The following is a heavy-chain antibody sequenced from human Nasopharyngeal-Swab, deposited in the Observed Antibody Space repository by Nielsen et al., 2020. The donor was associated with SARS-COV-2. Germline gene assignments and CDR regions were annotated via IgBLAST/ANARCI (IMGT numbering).Heavy chain of an antibody. CDR1: GFTFGDYA. Sequence: GGSLRPPCTALGFTFGDYAMNWFRRAPGKGPEWVGLIRSKLYGGTTEYPEYVEGRFTISRDDSKSIAGLQMNSLKTEDIAIYYFSRESKNADHFDYWGQGTLVTVSS. CDR2: IRSKLYGGTT. CDR3: SRESKNADHFDY. J-gene: IGHJ4*02. V-gene: IGHV3-49*03. D-gene: IGHD2-8*01.